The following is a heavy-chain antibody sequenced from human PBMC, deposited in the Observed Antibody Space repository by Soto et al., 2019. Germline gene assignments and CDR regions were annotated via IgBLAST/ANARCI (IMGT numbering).Heavy chain of an antibody. D-gene: IGHD6-13*01. Sequence: EVQLVESGGGLVKPGGSLRLSCAGSGFTFSNAWMSWVRQAPGKGLEWVGRIKSKTDGGTTDYAAPVKGRFTISRDDSKNTLYLQMNSLKTEDTAVYYCTTVGGYSSSLEDDDAFDIWGQGTMVTVSS. V-gene: IGHV3-15*01. CDR2: IKSKTDGGTT. J-gene: IGHJ3*02. CDR3: TTVGGYSSSLEDDDAFDI. CDR1: GFTFSNAW.